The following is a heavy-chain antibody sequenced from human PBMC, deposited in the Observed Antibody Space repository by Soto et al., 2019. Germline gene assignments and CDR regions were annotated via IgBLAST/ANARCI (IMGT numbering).Heavy chain of an antibody. D-gene: IGHD6-6*01. Sequence: GTLSLTCAVSGGSITSYDWSGIRQPAGKGLEWIGRMFASGSTNYNPSLRSRVTLSIDRAKKQFSLKLNSVTAADTAVYFCARGRYNTGSSIPYFDNWGQGTLVTVSS. V-gene: IGHV4-4*07. J-gene: IGHJ4*02. CDR2: MFASGST. CDR3: ARGRYNTGSSIPYFDN. CDR1: GGSITSYD.